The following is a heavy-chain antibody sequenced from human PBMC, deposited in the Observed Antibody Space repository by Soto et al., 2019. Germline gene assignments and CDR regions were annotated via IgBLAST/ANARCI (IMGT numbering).Heavy chain of an antibody. CDR2: INHSGTT. Sequence: SETPSLTCAVYGGSFSGYYWSWIGQRPGKGLEWIGEINHSGTTNYNPSLKSRVTISVDTSKNQFSLNLISVTAADTAVYYCATSSPVAGTDNDYWGQGTLVTVSS. D-gene: IGHD6-19*01. CDR1: GGSFSGYY. J-gene: IGHJ4*02. V-gene: IGHV4-34*01. CDR3: ATSSPVAGTDNDY.